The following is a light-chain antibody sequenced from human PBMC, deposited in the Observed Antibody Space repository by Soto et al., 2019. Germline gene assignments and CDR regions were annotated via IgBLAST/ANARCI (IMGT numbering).Light chain of an antibody. CDR3: SSYTTRSTGV. Sequence: QSALTQPATVSGSPGQSITISCTGTSSDVGGYNYVSWYQQHPGKAPKPMIYEVSNRPSGVSSRFSGSKSGNTASLTISGLQAEDEASYYCSSYTTRSTGVFGTGTKLTVL. J-gene: IGLJ1*01. CDR1: SSDVGGYNY. CDR2: EVS. V-gene: IGLV2-14*03.